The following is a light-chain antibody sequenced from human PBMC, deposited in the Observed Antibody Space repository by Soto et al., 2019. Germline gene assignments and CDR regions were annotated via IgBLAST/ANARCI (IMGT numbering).Light chain of an antibody. Sequence: VVLTQSPATLSLSPGDIATLSCRASRHVYINALGWYQQKPGRTPTLLIYGASTRATDIPDRFSATGSGTDFSLTISGVEPEDSAVYYCQQYGASPFTFGPGTRLEI. CDR1: RHVYINA. CDR2: GAS. V-gene: IGKV3-20*01. CDR3: QQYGASPFT. J-gene: IGKJ3*01.